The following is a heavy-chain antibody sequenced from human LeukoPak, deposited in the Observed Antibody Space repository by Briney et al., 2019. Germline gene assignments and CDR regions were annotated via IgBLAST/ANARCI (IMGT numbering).Heavy chain of an antibody. Sequence: GGALRVSCAASGFTFISYAMSWLRQAPGKGREWVSVISVSGGSTYYADSVKGRFTISRDNSKNTLYLQMNSLRAEDTAVYYSAKSPVLRFLEWANWGQGTLVTVSS. CDR1: GFTFISYA. CDR2: ISVSGGST. D-gene: IGHD3-3*01. V-gene: IGHV3-23*01. CDR3: AKSPVLRFLEWAN. J-gene: IGHJ4*02.